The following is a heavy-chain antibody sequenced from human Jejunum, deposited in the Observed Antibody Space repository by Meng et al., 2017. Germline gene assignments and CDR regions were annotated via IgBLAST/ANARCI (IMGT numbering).Heavy chain of an antibody. CDR1: GFTFSSYA. Sequence: GESLKISCAASGFTFSSYAMSWVRQAPGKGLEWVSAISASDGRTYYADSVKGRFTISRDNSENTLYVQMNGLRAEDTAVYYCAKKYRSGSPCFDSWGQGALVTVSS. J-gene: IGHJ4*02. CDR2: ISASDGRT. D-gene: IGHD3-10*01. CDR3: AKKYRSGSPCFDS. V-gene: IGHV3-23*01.